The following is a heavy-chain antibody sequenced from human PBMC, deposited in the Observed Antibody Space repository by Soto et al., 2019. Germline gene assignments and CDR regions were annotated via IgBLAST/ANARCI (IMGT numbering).Heavy chain of an antibody. CDR3: ANLIVFHSSYYHDY. J-gene: IGHJ4*01. V-gene: IGHV4-34*01. CDR1: GVPFSGYY. Sequence: LSLTCAVYGVPFSGYYWSWTRQSPGKGLEWIGEINHSGNTNYNPSLKSRVTMLVDTSKNQFSLSLSSVTAADTAVYYCANLIVFHSSYYHDYWGHGTLVTVSS. D-gene: IGHD1-26*01. CDR2: INHSGNT.